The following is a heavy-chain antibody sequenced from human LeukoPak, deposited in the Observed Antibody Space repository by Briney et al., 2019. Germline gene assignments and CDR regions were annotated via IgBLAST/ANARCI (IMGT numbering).Heavy chain of an antibody. J-gene: IGHJ4*02. CDR2: INPNSGGT. V-gene: IGHV1-2*02. CDR1: GYTFTGYY. CDR3: ARDLSASSSSLVDY. Sequence: ASVKVSCKASGYTFTGYYMHWVRQAPGQGLEWMGLINPNSGGTNYAQKFQGRVTMTRDTSISTAYMELSSLKFDDTAVYYCARDLSASSSSLVDYWGQGTLVTVSS. D-gene: IGHD6-6*01.